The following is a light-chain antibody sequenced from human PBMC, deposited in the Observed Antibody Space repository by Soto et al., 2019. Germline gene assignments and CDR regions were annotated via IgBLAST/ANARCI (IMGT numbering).Light chain of an antibody. V-gene: IGKV2-28*01. Sequence: DIVMTQSPLSLPVTPGEPASISCRSSQSLLHSNGHNDLYGYLQKPGQSPQLLIHLGSNRASGVPDRFSGSGSGTDFTLKISRVEAEDVGVYYCMQDLQTPPYTFGQGTKLEIK. CDR3: MQDLQTPPYT. CDR1: QSLLHSNGHND. J-gene: IGKJ2*01. CDR2: LGS.